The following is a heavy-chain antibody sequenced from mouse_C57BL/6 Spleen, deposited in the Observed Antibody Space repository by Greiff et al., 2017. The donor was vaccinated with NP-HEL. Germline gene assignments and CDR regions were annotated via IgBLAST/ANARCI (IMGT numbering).Heavy chain of an antibody. CDR3: VRHTHYAYDDGAYYYAMDY. J-gene: IGHJ4*01. D-gene: IGHD2-2*01. CDR2: IRSKSNNYAT. CDR1: GFSFNTYA. V-gene: IGHV10-1*01. Sequence: DVQLVESGGGLVQPKGSLELSCAASGFSFNTYAMNWVRQAPGKGLEWVARIRSKSNNYATYYADSVKDRFTISRDDSESMLYLQMNNLKTEDTAMYYCVRHTHYAYDDGAYYYAMDYWGQGTSVTVSS.